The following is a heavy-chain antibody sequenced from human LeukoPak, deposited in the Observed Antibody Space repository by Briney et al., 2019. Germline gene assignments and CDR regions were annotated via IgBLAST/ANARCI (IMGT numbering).Heavy chain of an antibody. Sequence: GGSLRLSCAPSGFTFSSYGFHWVRQAPGKGLEWVAVIWYDGSDKYYADSVKGRFTISRDNSKNTLYLQMNSLRAEDTAVYYCARLSGYAFDIWGPGTMVTVSP. CDR2: IWYDGSDK. CDR3: ARLSGYAFDI. J-gene: IGHJ3*02. CDR1: GFTFSSYG. D-gene: IGHD2/OR15-2a*01. V-gene: IGHV3-33*01.